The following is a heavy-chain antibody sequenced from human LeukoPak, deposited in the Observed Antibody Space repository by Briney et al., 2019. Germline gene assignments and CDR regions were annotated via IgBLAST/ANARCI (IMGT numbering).Heavy chain of an antibody. CDR1: GFTFNTYS. Sequence: GGSLRLSCAASGFTFNTYSMNWVRQAPGKGLEWVAATSSSDAGTYHADSVRGRFTISRDNSKNTLYLQMNSLRAEDSAVYFCAKAPVTSCRGAYCYPFYSSGEGTLCTVSS. CDR2: TSSSDAGT. J-gene: IGHJ4*02. V-gene: IGHV3-23*01. D-gene: IGHD2-21*01. CDR3: AKAPVTSCRGAYCYPFYS.